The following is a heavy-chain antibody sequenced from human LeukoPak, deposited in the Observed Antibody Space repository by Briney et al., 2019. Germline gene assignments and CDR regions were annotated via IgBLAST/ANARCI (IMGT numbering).Heavy chain of an antibody. D-gene: IGHD3-10*01. V-gene: IGHV4-34*01. CDR1: GGSFSGYY. J-gene: IGHJ4*02. Sequence: SETLSLTCAIYGGSFSGYYWSWIRQPPGKGLEWIGEINHSGSINYNPSLKSRVTISVDTSKNQFSLKLSSVTAADTAVYYCARSAGAYFDYWGQGTLVTVSS. CDR2: INHSGSI. CDR3: ARSAGAYFDY.